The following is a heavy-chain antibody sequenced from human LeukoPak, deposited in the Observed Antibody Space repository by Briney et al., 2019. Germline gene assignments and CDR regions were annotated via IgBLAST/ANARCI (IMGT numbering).Heavy chain of an antibody. D-gene: IGHD6-13*01. Sequence: GGSLRLSCAASGFTFSSYAMHWVRRAPGKGLEWVAVISYDGSNKYYADSVKGRFTISRDNSKNTLYLQMNSLRAEDTAVYYCARSPTGGAAAGTWYYYYMDVWGKGTTVTVSS. CDR2: ISYDGSNK. V-gene: IGHV3-30*04. CDR1: GFTFSSYA. J-gene: IGHJ6*03. CDR3: ARSPTGGAAAGTWYYYYMDV.